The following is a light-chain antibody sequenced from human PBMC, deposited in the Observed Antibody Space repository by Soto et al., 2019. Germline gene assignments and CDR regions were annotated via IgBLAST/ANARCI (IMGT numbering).Light chain of an antibody. CDR1: QDISNS. V-gene: IGKV1-33*01. J-gene: IGKJ5*01. CDR3: QQCNRYPIT. Sequence: DIQMTQTPSSLSASVGDRVTITCQASQDISNSLNWYQQRPGKAPNLLIYDASNLETGVPSRFSGSGSGTEFTLTISSLQPDDSATYYCQQCNRYPITFGQGTLLEI. CDR2: DAS.